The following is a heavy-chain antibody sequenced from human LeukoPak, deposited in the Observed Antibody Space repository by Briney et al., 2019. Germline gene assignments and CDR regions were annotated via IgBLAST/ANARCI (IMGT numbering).Heavy chain of an antibody. Sequence: GGSLRLSCAASGFTFSSYEMNWVRQAPGKGLEWVSYISGSGSTIYYADSVKGRFTISRDNAKNSLYLQMHSLRAEDTAVYYCARDLMGWDLHYFDYWGQGTLVTVSS. CDR1: GFTFSSYE. V-gene: IGHV3-48*03. CDR2: ISGSGSTI. J-gene: IGHJ4*02. CDR3: ARDLMGWDLHYFDY. D-gene: IGHD1-26*01.